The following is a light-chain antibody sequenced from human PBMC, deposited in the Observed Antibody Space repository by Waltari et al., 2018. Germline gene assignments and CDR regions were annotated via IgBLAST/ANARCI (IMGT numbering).Light chain of an antibody. Sequence: QSVLTQPPSVSGTPGQRVTISCSGSTSNIGAGHDVHWYQHLPGTAPKLLISGNHNRPSGVPDRCCGSRSGTSAALAITVLQADDEADYFCQSFDNMLSGGVVFGGGTKLAVL. CDR3: QSFDNMLSGGVV. CDR1: TSNIGAGHD. CDR2: GNH. J-gene: IGLJ2*01. V-gene: IGLV1-40*01.